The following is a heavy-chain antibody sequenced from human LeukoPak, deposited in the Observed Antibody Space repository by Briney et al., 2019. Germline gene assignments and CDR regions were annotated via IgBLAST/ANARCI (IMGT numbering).Heavy chain of an antibody. Sequence: ASVKVSCKASGYTFTSYDINWVRQATGQGLEWMGWMNPNSGNTGYAQKFQGRVTMTRNTSISTAYMELSSLRSEDTAVYYCARGPLVDDYGDYDWGATQNWFDPWGQGTLVTVSS. CDR2: MNPNSGNT. D-gene: IGHD4-17*01. J-gene: IGHJ5*02. V-gene: IGHV1-8*01. CDR1: GYTFTSYD. CDR3: ARGPLVDDYGDYDWGATQNWFDP.